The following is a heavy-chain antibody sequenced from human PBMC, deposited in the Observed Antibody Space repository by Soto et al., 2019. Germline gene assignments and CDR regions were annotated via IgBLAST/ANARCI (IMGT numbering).Heavy chain of an antibody. D-gene: IGHD6-13*01. CDR3: ARDNPYTNSFGNWFDP. Sequence: QVRLVQSGAEVKKPGSSVKVSCKASGGTFSNYAITWLRLAPGQGLVWLGGIIPVFGTVNYAQKFRGRVTITADESTSTAYMELNRLRSEDTAVYYCARDNPYTNSFGNWFDPWGQGTLVIVS. J-gene: IGHJ5*02. CDR1: GGTFSNYA. CDR2: IIPVFGTV. V-gene: IGHV1-69*01.